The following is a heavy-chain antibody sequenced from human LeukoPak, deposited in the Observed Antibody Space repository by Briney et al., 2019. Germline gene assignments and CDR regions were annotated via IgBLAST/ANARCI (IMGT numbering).Heavy chain of an antibody. V-gene: IGHV3-21*01. J-gene: IGHJ5*02. D-gene: IGHD3-22*01. Sequence: GGSLRLSCAASGFTFSSYAMNWSRRPPGKGWKWFPSISGSSSYTYYADSVKGRFTISRDNAKNSLYLQMNSLRAEDTAVYYCVCDSSGYSGRLFGHRGQGTLVIVSS. CDR3: VCDSSGYSGRLFGH. CDR2: ISGSSSYT. CDR1: GFTFSSYA.